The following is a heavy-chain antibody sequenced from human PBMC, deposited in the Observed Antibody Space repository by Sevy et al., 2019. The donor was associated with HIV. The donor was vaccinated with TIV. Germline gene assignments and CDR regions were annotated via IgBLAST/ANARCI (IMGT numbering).Heavy chain of an antibody. CDR1: GYTLTDYY. D-gene: IGHD6-13*01. CDR2: INPNSGGK. Sequence: ASVKVSCKASGYTLTDYYIHWVRQAPGQGLEWMGRINPNSGGKNSERKFQGRVTMTRNTSFNTAYMEVSRLRADDTAEYFCARGGEAVGPSYYDYYGMDVWGQGTTVTVSS. V-gene: IGHV1-2*06. CDR3: ARGGEAVGPSYYDYYGMDV. J-gene: IGHJ6*02.